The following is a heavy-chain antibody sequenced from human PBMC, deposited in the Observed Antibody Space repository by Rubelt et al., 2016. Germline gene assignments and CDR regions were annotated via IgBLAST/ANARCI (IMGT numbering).Heavy chain of an antibody. Sequence: QVTLKESGPVLVKPTETLTLTCTVSGFSLSNARMGVSWIRQPPGKALEWLALIYWDDDKRYSPSLKSRLTITKDTSKNQVVLTMTNMDPVDTATYYCAHSSGSSGLGYWGQGTLVTVSS. CDR1: GFSLSNARMG. J-gene: IGHJ4*02. CDR2: IYWDDDK. CDR3: AHSSGSSGLGY. D-gene: IGHD3-10*01. V-gene: IGHV2-5*08.